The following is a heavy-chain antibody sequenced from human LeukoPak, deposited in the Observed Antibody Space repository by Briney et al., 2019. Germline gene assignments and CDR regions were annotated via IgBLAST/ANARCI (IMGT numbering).Heavy chain of an antibody. Sequence: GGSLRLSCAASGLIFSNYWMGWVRQGPGKGLEWVANIKQDGGERYYVDSVKGRFTISRDNAKNSLYLQMNSLRAEDTALYYCAKGGGIGRSSGWYLYDAFDIWGQGTMVTVSS. V-gene: IGHV3-7*03. J-gene: IGHJ3*02. CDR3: AKGGGIGRSSGWYLYDAFDI. CDR1: GLIFSNYW. CDR2: IKQDGGER. D-gene: IGHD6-19*01.